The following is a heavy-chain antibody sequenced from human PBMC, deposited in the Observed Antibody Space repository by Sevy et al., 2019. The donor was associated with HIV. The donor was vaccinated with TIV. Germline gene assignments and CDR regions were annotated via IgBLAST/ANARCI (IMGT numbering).Heavy chain of an antibody. CDR1: GFTFSSYW. D-gene: IGHD6-13*01. V-gene: IGHV3-7*01. Sequence: GGSLRLSCAASGFTFSSYWMSWVRQAPGKGLEWVANIKQDGSEKYYVDSVKGRFTISRDNAKKSLYLQMNSLRAEDKAVYYCGREGSGYSSSWFFDYWGQGTLVTVSS. J-gene: IGHJ4*02. CDR3: GREGSGYSSSWFFDY. CDR2: IKQDGSEK.